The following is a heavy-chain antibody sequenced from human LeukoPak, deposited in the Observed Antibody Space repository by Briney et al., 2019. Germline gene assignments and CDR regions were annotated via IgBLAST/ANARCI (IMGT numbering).Heavy chain of an antibody. CDR2: IIPIFGTA. V-gene: IGHV1-69*13. Sequence: ASVKVSCKASGDTFSSYAISWVRQAPGQGLEWMGGIIPIFGTANYAQKFQGRVTITADESTRTAYMELSSLRSEDTAVYYCARGRMAGTYVFDSWGQGTLVTVSS. J-gene: IGHJ4*02. D-gene: IGHD6-19*01. CDR1: GDTFSSYA. CDR3: ARGRMAGTYVFDS.